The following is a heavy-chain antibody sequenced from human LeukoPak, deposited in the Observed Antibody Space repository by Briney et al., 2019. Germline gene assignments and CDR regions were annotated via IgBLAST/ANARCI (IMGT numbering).Heavy chain of an antibody. J-gene: IGHJ5*02. V-gene: IGHV3-53*01. CDR3: ARGTTVTTMSGFDP. Sequence: GGSLRLSCAASGFTVSSNYMSWVRQAPGKGLEWVSVIYSGGSTYYADSVKGRFTISRDNSKNTLYLQMNSLRAEDTAVYYCARGTTVTTMSGFDPWGQGTLVTVSS. CDR1: GFTVSSNY. D-gene: IGHD4-17*01. CDR2: IYSGGST.